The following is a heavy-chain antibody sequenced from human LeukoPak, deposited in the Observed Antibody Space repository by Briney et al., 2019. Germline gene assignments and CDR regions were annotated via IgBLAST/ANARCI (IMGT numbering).Heavy chain of an antibody. V-gene: IGHV1-2*02. Sequence: ASVKVSCKASGYTFTGYYMHWVRQAPGQGLEWMGWINPNIGGTNSAQKFQCRVTLTRDTSISTACMELSRLRSDDTAVYYCARDHYDILTGYSEFDYWGQGTLVTVSS. CDR1: GYTFTGYY. CDR3: ARDHYDILTGYSEFDY. CDR2: INPNIGGT. J-gene: IGHJ4*02. D-gene: IGHD3-9*01.